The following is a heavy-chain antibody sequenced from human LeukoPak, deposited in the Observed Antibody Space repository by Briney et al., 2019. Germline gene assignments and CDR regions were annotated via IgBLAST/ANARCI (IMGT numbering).Heavy chain of an antibody. Sequence: GASVKVSCKASGYTFTNYNMHWVRQAPGQGLEWMGRISPDSGVTNYAQKFQGRVTVTRDTSITTAYMELSRLTSDDTAVYYCARDRSQQLVPLFDYWGQGTLVTVSS. J-gene: IGHJ4*02. V-gene: IGHV1-2*06. CDR2: ISPDSGVT. CDR3: ARDRSQQLVPLFDY. D-gene: IGHD6-13*01. CDR1: GYTFTNYN.